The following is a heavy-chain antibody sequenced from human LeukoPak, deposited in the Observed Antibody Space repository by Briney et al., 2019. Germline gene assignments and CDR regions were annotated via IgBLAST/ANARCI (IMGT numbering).Heavy chain of an antibody. CDR3: ASSGQCTNGLCRDVGYMDV. J-gene: IGHJ6*03. CDR2: ISYSGNT. V-gene: IGHV4-59*11. Sequence: SETLSLTCTVSGGSINSHYWSWVRQPPGKGLVWIGYISYSGNTNYNPSLKSRVTISMHTAKNQLSLKLNSVTAADTAVYYCASSGQCTNGLCRDVGYMDVWGKGTTVTVSS. D-gene: IGHD2-8*01. CDR1: GGSINSHY.